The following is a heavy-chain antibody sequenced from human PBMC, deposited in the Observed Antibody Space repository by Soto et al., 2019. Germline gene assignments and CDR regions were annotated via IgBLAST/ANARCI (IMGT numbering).Heavy chain of an antibody. CDR1: GGSISSGDYY. D-gene: IGHD3-16*02. CDR2: IYYSGST. V-gene: IGHV4-30-4*01. CDR3: AGLQSMRLSGLDP. Sequence: QVQLQESGPGLVKPSQTLSLTCTVSGGSISSGDYYWSWIRQPPGKGLEWIGYIYYSGSTYYNPSLKSRVTISVDPSKNQFALKLSSVTAADTAVYYCAGLQSMRLSGLDPWGQGTLVTVSS. J-gene: IGHJ5*02.